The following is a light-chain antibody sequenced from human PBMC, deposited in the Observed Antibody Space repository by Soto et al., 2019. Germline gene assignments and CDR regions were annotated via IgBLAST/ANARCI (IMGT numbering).Light chain of an antibody. V-gene: IGKV1-39*01. Sequence: DIQVNQAPASVSPSVSDRLTISRMASQSISGYLNWYQQKPGKAPNLLIFDASSLQSGVPSRFSGRGSGAEYTLTISSLQPEDFATYFCQHSYSNFPITFGQGTRLEIK. CDR1: QSISGY. CDR3: QHSYSNFPIT. J-gene: IGKJ5*01. CDR2: DAS.